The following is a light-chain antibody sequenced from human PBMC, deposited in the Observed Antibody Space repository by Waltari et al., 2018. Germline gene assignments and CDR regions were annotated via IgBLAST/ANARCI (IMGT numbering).Light chain of an antibody. Sequence: DIQMTQSPSTLSASVGDRVSITCRASQGGETWVAWYQQKPGKAPKLLIYATSNLQSGVPSRFSGSGSGTEFTLTISSLQPEDVATYYCQEANSFPLTFGGGTKVEI. CDR3: QEANSFPLT. CDR2: ATS. CDR1: QGGETW. V-gene: IGKV1-12*01. J-gene: IGKJ4*01.